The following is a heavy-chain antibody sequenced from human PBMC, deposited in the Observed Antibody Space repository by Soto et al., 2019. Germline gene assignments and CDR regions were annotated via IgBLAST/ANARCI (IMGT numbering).Heavy chain of an antibody. Sequence: GGALRLSCAASGFTLRNYEMNWVRQAPGKGLEWISKISGSNNNIYYADSVRGRFTISRDNAKNSLYLQMNSLRAEDTAIYYCASERLCGADCYFFDNWGQGTQVTVSS. CDR2: ISGSNNNI. CDR1: GFTLRNYE. CDR3: ASERLCGADCYFFDN. D-gene: IGHD2-21*02. J-gene: IGHJ4*02. V-gene: IGHV3-48*03.